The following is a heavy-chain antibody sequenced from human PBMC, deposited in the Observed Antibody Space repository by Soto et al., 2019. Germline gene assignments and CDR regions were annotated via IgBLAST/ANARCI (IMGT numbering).Heavy chain of an antibody. J-gene: IGHJ4*02. CDR1: GYSFTSYW. CDR2: IDPSDSYT. D-gene: IGHD3-22*01. V-gene: IGHV5-10-1*01. Sequence: RGESLKIFCKDSGYSFTSYWITWGRQMPGIGLECMGNIDPSDSYTNYSPSFQGHVTFSADKSNSTAYLQWSGLTAADTAIYYCARLGIVASGKPFDYWGQGTLVTVSS. CDR3: ARLGIVASGKPFDY.